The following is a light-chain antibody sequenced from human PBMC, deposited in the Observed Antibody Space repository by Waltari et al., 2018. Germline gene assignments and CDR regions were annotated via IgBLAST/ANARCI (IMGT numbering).Light chain of an antibody. J-gene: IGLJ2*01. CDR2: EVS. V-gene: IGLV2-14*01. CDR3: SSYSSSSTYVV. Sequence: QSALTQPASVSGSPGQSITISCTGTSSDVGGYNYVSWYQQHPGKAPKLKIYEVSNRPSGVSNRVSGSKSGNTASLTISGLQAEDEAGYYCSSYSSSSTYVVFGGGTKLTVL. CDR1: SSDVGGYNY.